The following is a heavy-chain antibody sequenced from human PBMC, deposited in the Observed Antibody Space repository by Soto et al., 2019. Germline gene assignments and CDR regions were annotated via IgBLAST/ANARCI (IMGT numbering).Heavy chain of an antibody. CDR2: INAGYGNT. CDR1: GYTFSSYA. Sequence: QVHLVQSGAEVRKPGASVKVSCTASGYTFSSYAMHWVSQAPGQRLEWMGWINAGYGNTKSSQKFQDRVTISRDTSASTAYMELTSLRSEDTAVYYCARDTGDGTFDFWGQGTLDTVSS. V-gene: IGHV1-3*01. CDR3: ARDTGDGTFDF. D-gene: IGHD7-27*01. J-gene: IGHJ4*02.